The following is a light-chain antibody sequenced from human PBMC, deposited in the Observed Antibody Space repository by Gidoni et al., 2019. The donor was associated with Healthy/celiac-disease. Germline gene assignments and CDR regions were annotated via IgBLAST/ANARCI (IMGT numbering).Light chain of an antibody. V-gene: IGKV1-5*03. CDR2: KAS. J-gene: IGKJ4*01. Sequence: DIQMTQSPSTLSASGGDRITITCRASQRISSWLAWYQQKPGKAPKLLIYKASSLESGVPSRFSGSGSGTEFTLTISSLQPDDFATYYCQQYNSYSPTFGGGTKVEIK. CDR1: QRISSW. CDR3: QQYNSYSPT.